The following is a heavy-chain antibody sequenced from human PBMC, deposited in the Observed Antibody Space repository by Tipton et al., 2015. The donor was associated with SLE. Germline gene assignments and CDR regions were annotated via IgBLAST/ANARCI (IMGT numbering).Heavy chain of an antibody. V-gene: IGHV4-61*01. Sequence: TLSLTCTVSGGSISSGSHYWSWLRQPPGKGLEWIGYIYYTGSTYYNPSLKSRVTISVDTSKNQFSLKLSSVTAADTAVYYCANYDILTGYLDYWGQGTLVTVSS. D-gene: IGHD3-9*01. J-gene: IGHJ4*02. CDR2: IYYTGST. CDR1: GGSISSGSHY. CDR3: ANYDILTGYLDY.